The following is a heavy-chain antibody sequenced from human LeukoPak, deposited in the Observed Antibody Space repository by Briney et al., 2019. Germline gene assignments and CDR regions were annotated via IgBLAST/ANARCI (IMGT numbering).Heavy chain of an antibody. Sequence: GSLRLSCVAPGFNFDDCAMHWVRQAPGKGLEWVSLISANTGFIYYADSVKGRFTISRDNSKNSVYLQMNSLRTEDSALYYCAKDISGWALEQTFQHWGRGTLVSVSS. CDR1: GFNFDDCA. V-gene: IGHV3-43*02. D-gene: IGHD6-19*01. CDR2: ISANTGFI. CDR3: AKDISGWALEQTFQH. J-gene: IGHJ1*01.